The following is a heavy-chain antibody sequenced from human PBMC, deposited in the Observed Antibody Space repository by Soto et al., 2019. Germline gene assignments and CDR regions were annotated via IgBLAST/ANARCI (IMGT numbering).Heavy chain of an antibody. CDR1: GDSINTSGFS. CDR3: ARPARQGTVAGDS. Sequence: SETLSLTCAVSGDSINTSGFSWSWIRQPPGKGLESIGYIYRGGTSYYNPSLESRVTISIDRSRNQFSLKLSSVTAADTAVYYCARPARQGTVAGDSWGQGTLVTVSS. D-gene: IGHD6-19*01. J-gene: IGHJ4*02. CDR2: IYRGGTS. V-gene: IGHV4-30-2*01.